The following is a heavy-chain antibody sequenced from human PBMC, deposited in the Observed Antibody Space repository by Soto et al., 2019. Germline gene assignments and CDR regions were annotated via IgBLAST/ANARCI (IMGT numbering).Heavy chain of an antibody. V-gene: IGHV3-23*01. Sequence: EVQLLESGGGLVQPGGSLRLSCAASGFTFSNHAMSWVRQAPGKGLEWVSAISGSGDGTYYADPVKGRFTISRDNSKNTLYLQLNSLRAEDTAVYYCAKGQYISGWFGDAFEIWGQGTMVTVSS. CDR1: GFTFSNHA. J-gene: IGHJ3*02. CDR2: ISGSGDGT. CDR3: AKGQYISGWFGDAFEI. D-gene: IGHD6-19*01.